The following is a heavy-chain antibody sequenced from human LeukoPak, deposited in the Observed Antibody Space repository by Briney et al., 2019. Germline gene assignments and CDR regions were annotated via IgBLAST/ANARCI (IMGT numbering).Heavy chain of an antibody. Sequence: GGSLRLSCAASGFTFSSYAMNWVRQAPGKGLEWVSSISSSSSYIYYADSVKGRFTISRDNAKNSLYLQMNSLRAEDTAVYYCARDPLDYYGSGSSPGYWGQGTLVTVSS. V-gene: IGHV3-21*01. J-gene: IGHJ4*02. CDR2: ISSSSSYI. CDR1: GFTFSSYA. D-gene: IGHD3-10*01. CDR3: ARDPLDYYGSGSSPGY.